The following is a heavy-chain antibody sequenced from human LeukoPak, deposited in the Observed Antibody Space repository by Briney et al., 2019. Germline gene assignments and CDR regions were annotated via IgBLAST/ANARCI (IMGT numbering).Heavy chain of an antibody. Sequence: GGSLRLSCAASGFTFSSYAMHWVRQAPCKGLEWVAVISYDGSNKYYADSVKGRFTISRDNSKNTLYLQMNSLRAEDTAVYYCAREGGYSGYDFPDAFDIWGQGTMVTVSS. J-gene: IGHJ3*02. CDR2: ISYDGSNK. D-gene: IGHD5-12*01. CDR3: AREGGYSGYDFPDAFDI. CDR1: GFTFSSYA. V-gene: IGHV3-30-3*01.